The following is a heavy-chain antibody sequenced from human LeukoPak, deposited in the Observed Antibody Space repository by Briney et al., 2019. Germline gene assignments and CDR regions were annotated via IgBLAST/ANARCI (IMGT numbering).Heavy chain of an antibody. Sequence: PSETLSLTCAVSGYSISSGYYWGWIRQPPGKGLEWIGNIYHSGSTYYNPSLKSRVTISVDTSKNQFSLKLSSVTAADTAVYYCARGGSGSRSAYYFDYWGQGTLVTVSS. J-gene: IGHJ4*02. CDR2: IYHSGST. D-gene: IGHD3-10*01. CDR3: ARGGSGSRSAYYFDY. CDR1: GYSISSGYY. V-gene: IGHV4-38-2*01.